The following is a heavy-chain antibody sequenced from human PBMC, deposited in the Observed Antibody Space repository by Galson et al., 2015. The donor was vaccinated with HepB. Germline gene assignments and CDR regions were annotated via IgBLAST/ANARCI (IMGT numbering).Heavy chain of an antibody. CDR1: GYTFTTFQ. CDR2: IIPSGGRT. D-gene: IGHD2-8*02. Sequence: SVKVSCKASGYTFTTFQMHWVRQAPGQGLEWMGVIIPSGGRTIYAQKFQDRVTMIRDTSTSTVYMELSSLRSEDTAVYYCVRETGGFENWGQGTMVTVSS. CDR3: VRETGGFEN. J-gene: IGHJ3*02. V-gene: IGHV1-46*01.